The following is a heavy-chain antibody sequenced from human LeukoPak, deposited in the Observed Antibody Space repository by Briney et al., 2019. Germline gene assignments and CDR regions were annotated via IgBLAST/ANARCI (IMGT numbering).Heavy chain of an antibody. J-gene: IGHJ5*02. D-gene: IGHD5-18*01. CDR1: GFTVSSYW. Sequence: GGSLRLSCAASGFTVSSYWMSWVRQAPGKGLEWVANIGQDGSEKYYVDSVKGRFTISRDIAKNSLYLQMNSLRAEGTAVYYCTTDSRYRYAYDHWGQGTLVSVSS. CDR3: TTDSRYRYAYDH. V-gene: IGHV3-7*01. CDR2: IGQDGSEK.